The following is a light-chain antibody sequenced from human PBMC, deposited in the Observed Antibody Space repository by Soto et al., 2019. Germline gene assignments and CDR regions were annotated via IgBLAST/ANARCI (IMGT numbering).Light chain of an antibody. V-gene: IGKV1-9*01. CDR1: QGISSY. CDR3: QHLNSYPIT. J-gene: IGKJ5*01. CDR2: AAS. Sequence: DIQLTQSPSFLSASVGDRVTITCRASQGISSYLNWYQQKPGKAPKRLIYAASSLQSGVPSRFSGSGSGTEFTLTISSLQPDDFPTYYCQHLNSYPITCGQGTRLDIK.